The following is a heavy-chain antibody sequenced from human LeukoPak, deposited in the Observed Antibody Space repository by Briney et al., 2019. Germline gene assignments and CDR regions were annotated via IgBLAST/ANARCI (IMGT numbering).Heavy chain of an antibody. D-gene: IGHD2-2*01. V-gene: IGHV2-5*01. CDR1: GFSFSTSGVG. CDR3: AHNGVYCSSTSCYDY. J-gene: IGHJ4*02. Sequence: SGPTLVNPTQTLTLTCTFSGFSFSTSGVGVGWIRQPPGKALEWLALIYWNDDKRYSPSLKSRLTITKDTSKNQVVLTMTNMDPVDTATYYCAHNGVYCSSTSCYDYWGQGTLVTVSS. CDR2: IYWNDDK.